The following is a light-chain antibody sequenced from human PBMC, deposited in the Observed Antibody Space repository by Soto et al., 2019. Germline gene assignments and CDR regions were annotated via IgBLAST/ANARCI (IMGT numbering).Light chain of an antibody. Sequence: QSGLTQPASVSGSPGQSITISCTGTSSDIGGYNYVSWYQQHPGKAPKLVIYDVSHRLSGISNRFSGSKSANTASLTVSGLQAEDEADYYCSSYTSASAFVLFGGGTKLIVL. J-gene: IGLJ2*01. CDR1: SSDIGGYNY. V-gene: IGLV2-14*03. CDR3: SSYTSASAFVL. CDR2: DVS.